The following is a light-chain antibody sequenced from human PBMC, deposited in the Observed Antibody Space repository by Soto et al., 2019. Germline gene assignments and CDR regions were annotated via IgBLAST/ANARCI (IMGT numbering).Light chain of an antibody. CDR1: SSDVGDNNY. CDR2: DVT. J-gene: IGLJ1*01. CDR3: SSYTSSRTLYV. V-gene: IGLV2-14*01. Sequence: QSALTQPASVSGSPGQSSTIACTGTSSDVGDNNYVSWYQQHPGKAPKLMIYDVTHRPSGISNRFSGSKSGNTASLTISGLQAEDEADYYCSSYTSSRTLYVFGTGNKLTV.